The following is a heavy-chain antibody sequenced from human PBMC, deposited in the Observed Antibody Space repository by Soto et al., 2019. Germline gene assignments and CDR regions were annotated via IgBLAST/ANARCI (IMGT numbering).Heavy chain of an antibody. V-gene: IGHV3-30-3*01. Sequence: QVQLVESGGGVVQPGRSLRLSCAASGFTFSSYAMHWVRQAPGKGLEWVAVISYDGSNKYYADSVKGRFTISRDNSKNTLYLQMNSLRAEDTAVYYCARDPLELRSSWFDPWGQGTLVTVSS. D-gene: IGHD1-7*01. CDR3: ARDPLELRSSWFDP. CDR2: ISYDGSNK. CDR1: GFTFSSYA. J-gene: IGHJ5*02.